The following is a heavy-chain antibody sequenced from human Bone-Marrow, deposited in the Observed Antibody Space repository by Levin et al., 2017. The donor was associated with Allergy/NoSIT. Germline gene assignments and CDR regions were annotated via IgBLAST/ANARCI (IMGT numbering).Heavy chain of an antibody. CDR3: ARRIVATPTYYFDY. D-gene: IGHD5-12*01. CDR1: GGSISSSSAY. J-gene: IGHJ4*02. CDR2: IYYSGKT. V-gene: IGHV4-39*01. Sequence: PSETLSLTCTVSGGSISSSSAYWSWIRQPPGTGLEWIASIYYSGKTYYNPSLKSRVTISVDTSKKQFSLKLSSVTAADTAVYYCARRIVATPTYYFDYWGQGTLVTVSS.